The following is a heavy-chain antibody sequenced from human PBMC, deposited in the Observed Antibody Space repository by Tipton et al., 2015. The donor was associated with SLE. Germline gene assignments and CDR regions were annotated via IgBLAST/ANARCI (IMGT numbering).Heavy chain of an antibody. Sequence: GSLRLSCVTSGFTFSDYWMSWVRQAPGKGLEWVATVNEFGNEKYYVDSVKGRFTISRDNAKNSLYLEMNSLRVEDTGLYYCAKSAAGRSGDCWGQGILVTVSS. D-gene: IGHD3-16*01. J-gene: IGHJ4*02. CDR1: GFTFSDYW. V-gene: IGHV3-7*01. CDR3: AKSAAGRSGDC. CDR2: VNEFGNEK.